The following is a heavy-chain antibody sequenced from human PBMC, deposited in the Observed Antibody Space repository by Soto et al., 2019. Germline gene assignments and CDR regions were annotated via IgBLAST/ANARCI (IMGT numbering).Heavy chain of an antibody. D-gene: IGHD6-13*01. J-gene: IGHJ6*02. CDR2: ISYDGSNK. CDR1: GFTFSSYG. V-gene: IGHV3-30*18. CDR3: AKDEGTGYSSSWYGDYYYGMDV. Sequence: GGSLRLSXAASGFTFSSYGMHWVRQAPGKGLEWVAVISYDGSNKYYADSVKGRFTISRDNSKNTLYLQMNSLRAEDTAVYYCAKDEGTGYSSSWYGDYYYGMDVWGQGTTVTVSS.